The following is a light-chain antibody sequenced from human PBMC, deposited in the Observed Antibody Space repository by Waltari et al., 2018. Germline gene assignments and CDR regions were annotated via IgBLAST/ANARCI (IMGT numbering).Light chain of an antibody. CDR3: QVWDSGSAHQV. CDR2: YDT. CDR1: NIGIKS. Sequence: SYVLTQPPSVSVAPGETARITCGGNNIGIKSVPWFQQKPGQAPVLVIYYDTDRPSGVPERFSGSNSGNTATLTISRVEAGDEADYYCQVWDSGSAHQVFGGGTKVTVL. V-gene: IGLV3-21*04. J-gene: IGLJ3*02.